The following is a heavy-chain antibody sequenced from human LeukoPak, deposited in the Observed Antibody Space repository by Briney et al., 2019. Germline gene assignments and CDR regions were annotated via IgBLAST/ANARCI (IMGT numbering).Heavy chain of an antibody. V-gene: IGHV4-34*01. J-gene: IGHJ4*02. CDR1: GGSFSGYY. D-gene: IGHD3-22*01. Sequence: SETLSLTCAVYGGSFSGYYWSWIRQPPGKGLEWIGEINHSGSTNYNPSLKSRVTISVNTSKNQFSLKLSSVTAADTAVYYCASTAIPPYYYDSSGYKSVDYWGQGTLVTVSS. CDR3: ASTAIPPYYYDSSGYKSVDY. CDR2: INHSGST.